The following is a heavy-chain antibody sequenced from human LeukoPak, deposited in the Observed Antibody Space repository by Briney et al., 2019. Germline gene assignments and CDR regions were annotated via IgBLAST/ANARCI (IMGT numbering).Heavy chain of an antibody. CDR3: ARDLLLWFGELSWAFDH. CDR2: XXYGGTNK. Sequence: GRSQRLSCAASGFTFNYHGMHWVRQAPGKGLXXXXXXXYGGTNKHYADSVKGRFTISRDSSKNTLYLQMNSLRTEDTAVYFCARDLLLWFGELSWAFDHWGEGTLVTVSS. J-gene: IGHJ4*02. V-gene: IGHV3-30*03. CDR1: GFTFNYHG. D-gene: IGHD3-10*01.